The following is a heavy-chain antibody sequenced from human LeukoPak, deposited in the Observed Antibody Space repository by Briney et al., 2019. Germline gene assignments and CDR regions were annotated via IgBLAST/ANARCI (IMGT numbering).Heavy chain of an antibody. V-gene: IGHV3-66*01. CDR1: GFSVTSDY. J-gene: IGHJ4*02. Sequence: PGGSLRLSCTASGFSVTSDYMSWVRQAPGKGLEWVSVIYSGGTTKYEASVKGRFTISRDNSKNTLYLQMNSLRADDTAVYYCARVVYSSGWYYFFDYWGQGTLVTVSS. CDR3: ARVVYSSGWYYFFDY. CDR2: IYSGGTT. D-gene: IGHD6-19*01.